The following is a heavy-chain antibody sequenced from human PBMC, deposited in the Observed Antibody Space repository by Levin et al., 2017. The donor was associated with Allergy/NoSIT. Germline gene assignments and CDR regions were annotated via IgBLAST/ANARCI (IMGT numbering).Heavy chain of an antibody. CDR3: APASPASAAIDY. J-gene: IGHJ4*02. CDR1: GFTFSNYA. Sequence: PGGSLRLSCAASGFTFSNYAMNWVRQAPGKGLEWVSAISDSGSGTYYADSVKGRFTISRDNSKNTLYLQMNTLGADDTAVYFCAPASPASAAIDYWGQGTLVTVSS. CDR2: ISDSGSGT. V-gene: IGHV3-23*01.